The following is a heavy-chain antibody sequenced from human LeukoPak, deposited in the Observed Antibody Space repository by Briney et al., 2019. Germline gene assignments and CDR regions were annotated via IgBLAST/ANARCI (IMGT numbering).Heavy chain of an antibody. D-gene: IGHD6-19*01. CDR1: GYTFTSYD. CDR2: INPSGGST. J-gene: IGHJ4*02. CDR3: ARGDSVAGFDY. Sequence: ASVKVSCKASGYTFTSYDINWVRQATGQGLEWMGIINPSGGSTSYAQKFQGRVTMTRDTSTSTVYMELSSLRSEDTAVYYCARGDSVAGFDYWGQGTLVTVSS. V-gene: IGHV1-46*01.